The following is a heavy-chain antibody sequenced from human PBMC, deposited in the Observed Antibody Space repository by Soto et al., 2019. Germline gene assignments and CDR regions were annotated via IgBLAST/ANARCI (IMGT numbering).Heavy chain of an antibody. Sequence: GESLQSSCKGSGCSFSSYWIGWVRQMPGKGLEWMGIIYPGDSDTTYSPSFQGQVTISADKSISTAYLQWSSLKASDTAMYYCAKSYGSYNYYYGMDVWGQGTTVTVS. J-gene: IGHJ6*02. CDR2: IYPGDSDT. V-gene: IGHV5-51*01. CDR1: GCSFSSYW. CDR3: AKSYGSYNYYYGMDV. D-gene: IGHD1-26*01.